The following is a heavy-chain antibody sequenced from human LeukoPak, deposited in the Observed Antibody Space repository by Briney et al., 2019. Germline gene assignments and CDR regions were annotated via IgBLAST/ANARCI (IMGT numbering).Heavy chain of an antibody. CDR2: IHYSGST. CDR1: GGSVSSGGYY. V-gene: IGHV4-61*08. Sequence: SSETLSLTCTVSGGSVSSGGYYWSWIRQPPGKGLEVIGYIHYSGSTNYNPSLKSRVTISVDTSKNQFSLKLSSVTAADTAVYYCARGSTLYYDILTGYYTPGPFDIWGQGTMFTVSS. J-gene: IGHJ3*02. D-gene: IGHD3-9*01. CDR3: ARGSTLYYDILTGYYTPGPFDI.